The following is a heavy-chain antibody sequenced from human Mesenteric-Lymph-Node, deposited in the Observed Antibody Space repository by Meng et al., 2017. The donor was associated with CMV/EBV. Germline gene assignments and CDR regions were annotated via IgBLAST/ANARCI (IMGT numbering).Heavy chain of an antibody. Sequence: GESLKISCAASGFTFSTYAMSWVRQAPGKGLEWISLIHSGGYVTSYAESVKGRFTVSRDNSKNTVYLDMNSLRAEDTAVYFCAKVNSWIGHFDFWGQGTQVTAPQ. J-gene: IGHJ4*02. CDR2: IHSGGYVT. D-gene: IGHD6-13*01. V-gene: IGHV3-23*03. CDR1: GFTFSTYA. CDR3: AKVNSWIGHFDF.